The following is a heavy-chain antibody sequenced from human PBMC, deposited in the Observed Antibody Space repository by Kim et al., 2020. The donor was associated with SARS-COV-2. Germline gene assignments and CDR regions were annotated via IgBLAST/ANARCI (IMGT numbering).Heavy chain of an antibody. CDR1: GNTLSIYV. CDR2: ISPLFSST. CDR3: AREDVKLVQKTYLYDMDV. J-gene: IGHJ6*01. V-gene: IGHV1-69*05. Sequence: SVKVSCKASGNTLSIYVINWVRQAPGQGLEWVGGISPLFSSTDYAQKFQGRVTMITDASTKTAHLELSRLRSDDTAIYYCAREDVKLVQKTYLYDMDVW.